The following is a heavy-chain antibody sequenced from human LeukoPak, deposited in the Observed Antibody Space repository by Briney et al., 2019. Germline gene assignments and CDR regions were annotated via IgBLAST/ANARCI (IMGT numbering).Heavy chain of an antibody. CDR1: GGSISSGGYY. Sequence: SETLSLTCTVSGGSISSGGYYWSWIRQHPGKGLEWIGYIYYSGNTYYNPSLKSRVTISVGTSKNQFSLKLSSVTAADTAVYYCARDTADAFDIWGQGTMVTVSS. V-gene: IGHV4-31*03. D-gene: IGHD4-17*01. J-gene: IGHJ3*02. CDR3: ARDTADAFDI. CDR2: IYYSGNT.